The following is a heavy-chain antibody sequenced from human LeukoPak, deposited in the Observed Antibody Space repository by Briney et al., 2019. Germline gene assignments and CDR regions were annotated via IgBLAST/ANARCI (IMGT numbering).Heavy chain of an antibody. V-gene: IGHV3-7*04. CDR3: ARGRGWIYDS. Sequence: GGSLRLSCAASGFTFTNDFMTWVRQAPGKGLEWVANMKVDGSDIHYVDSVKGRFTISSDNARNSLYLQMSTLRVADTAVYNCARGRGWIYDSWGRGTLVTVSS. CDR1: GFTFTNDF. CDR2: MKVDGSDI. J-gene: IGHJ4*02. D-gene: IGHD6-19*01.